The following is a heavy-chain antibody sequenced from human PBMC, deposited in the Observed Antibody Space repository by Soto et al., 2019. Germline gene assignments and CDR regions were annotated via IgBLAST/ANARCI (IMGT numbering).Heavy chain of an antibody. CDR3: ARDPHLSSWRKIDF. J-gene: IGHJ4*02. CDR1: GYTFTNQG. V-gene: IGHV1-18*01. D-gene: IGHD6-13*01. CDR2: ISTFHGNR. Sequence: QVQLVQSGPEVKKPGASVKVSCKASGYTFTNQGISWVRQAPGQGLKWVGWISTFHGNRDYAQKFEGRVTLTTDTSTNTAYMELRSLRSDDTAVYYCARDPHLSSWRKIDFWGQGTLVTVSS.